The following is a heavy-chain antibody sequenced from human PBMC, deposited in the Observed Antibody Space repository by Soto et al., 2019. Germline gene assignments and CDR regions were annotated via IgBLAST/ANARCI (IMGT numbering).Heavy chain of an antibody. CDR2: FDPEDGET. D-gene: IGHD3-16*02. CDR1: GYTLTELS. Sequence: GASVKVSCKVSGYTLTELSMHWVRHAPGKGLEWMGGFDPEDGETIYAQKFQGRVTMTEDTSTDTAYMELSSLRSEDTAVYYCAEWAVWGSYRPFDYWGQGTLVTVSS. CDR3: AEWAVWGSYRPFDY. J-gene: IGHJ4*02. V-gene: IGHV1-24*01.